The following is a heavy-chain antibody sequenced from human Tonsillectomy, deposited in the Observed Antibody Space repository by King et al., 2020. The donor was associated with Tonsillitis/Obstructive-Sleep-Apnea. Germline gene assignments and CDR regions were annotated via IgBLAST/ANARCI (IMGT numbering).Heavy chain of an antibody. Sequence: QLQESGPGLVKPSETLSLTCAVSGGSISNYYWSWIRQPAGKGLEWIGRIYTSGSTNYNPSLKSRVTMSVDTSKNQFSLKLTSVTAADTAVYYCASGNYGPTKADYWGQGTLVTVSS. J-gene: IGHJ4*02. CDR3: ASGNYGPTKADY. CDR1: GGSISNYY. CDR2: IYTSGST. V-gene: IGHV4-4*07. D-gene: IGHD4/OR15-4a*01.